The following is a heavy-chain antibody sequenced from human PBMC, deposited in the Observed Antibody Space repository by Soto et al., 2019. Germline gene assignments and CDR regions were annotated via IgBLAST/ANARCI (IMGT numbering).Heavy chain of an antibody. J-gene: IGHJ4*02. CDR1: GFSLSTSAVG. CDR2: IFWDDDK. D-gene: IGHD2-21*02. Sequence: QITLKESGPTLVKPTQTLTLTCTFSGFSLSTSAVGVGWIRQPPGKALEWLALIFWDDDKRYSPSLKSRLTITKDTSKNQVALTMTNIDPVDTATYYCAHNDANTVVTPFDYWGQGILVTVSS. CDR3: AHNDANTVVTPFDY. V-gene: IGHV2-5*02.